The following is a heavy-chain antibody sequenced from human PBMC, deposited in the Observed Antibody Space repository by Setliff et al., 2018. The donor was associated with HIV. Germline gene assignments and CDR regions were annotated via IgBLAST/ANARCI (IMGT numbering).Heavy chain of an antibody. CDR3: ARDFTGSGWYGDYYYGMYV. V-gene: IGHV4-59*01. D-gene: IGHD6-19*01. Sequence: ASETLSLTCTVSGGSISSYYWSWIRQPPGKGLEWVGYIYYSGSTNYNPSLKSRVTISVDTSKNQFSLKLSSVTAADTAVYYCARDFTGSGWYGDYYYGMYVWGQGTAVTVSS. CDR2: IYYSGST. CDR1: GGSISSYY. J-gene: IGHJ6*02.